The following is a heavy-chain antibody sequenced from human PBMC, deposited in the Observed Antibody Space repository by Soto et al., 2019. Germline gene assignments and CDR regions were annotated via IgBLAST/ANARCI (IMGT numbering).Heavy chain of an antibody. CDR2: ISETGSHT. J-gene: IGHJ4*02. Sequence: PGGSLRLSCEASGFTFTDYHMSWIRQAPGKGLKWVALISETGSHTAYAESVKGRFTISRDNARPSVFLQMNSLRSDDTAVYFCARSLRATSPLTFWGQGTPVTVSS. D-gene: IGHD7-27*01. CDR3: ARSLRATSPLTF. V-gene: IGHV3-11*06. CDR1: GFTFTDYH.